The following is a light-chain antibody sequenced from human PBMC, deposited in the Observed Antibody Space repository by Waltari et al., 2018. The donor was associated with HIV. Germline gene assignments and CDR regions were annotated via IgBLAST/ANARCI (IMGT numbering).Light chain of an antibody. J-gene: IGKJ1*01. CDR2: ATS. Sequence: KFGQPPSLIYATSIRATNIPARFSGGGSGTEFTLTISSLQSEDFAIYYCQQYNTWPRTFGQGTKVEV. V-gene: IGKV3-15*01. CDR3: QQYNTWPRT.